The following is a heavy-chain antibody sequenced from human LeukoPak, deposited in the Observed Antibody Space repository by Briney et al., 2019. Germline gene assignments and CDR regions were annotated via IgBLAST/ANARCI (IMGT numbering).Heavy chain of an antibody. CDR2: ISSDGSNK. Sequence: GRSLRLSCAASGFTFSNYAMHWVRQAPGKGLEWVAVISSDGSNKYYADSVKGRFTISRDNSKNTLYLQMNSLRAEDTAVYYCASELEYWGQGTLVTVSS. CDR1: GFTFSNYA. D-gene: IGHD1-1*01. V-gene: IGHV3-30*04. J-gene: IGHJ4*02. CDR3: ASELEY.